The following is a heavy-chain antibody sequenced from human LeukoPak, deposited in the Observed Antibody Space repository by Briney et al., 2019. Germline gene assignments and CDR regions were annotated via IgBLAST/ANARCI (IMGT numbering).Heavy chain of an antibody. CDR2: ISSSGDTR. J-gene: IGHJ4*02. D-gene: IGHD3-3*01. CDR3: ASARGYDFWSGSNY. V-gene: IGHV3-48*03. Sequence: PGGSLRLSCAASEFAFSVYEMYWVRQAPGKGLEWVSYISSSGDTRYYADSVKGRFTISRDNAKNSLYLQMNSLRAEDTAVYYCASARGYDFWSGSNYWGQGTLVTVSS. CDR1: EFAFSVYE.